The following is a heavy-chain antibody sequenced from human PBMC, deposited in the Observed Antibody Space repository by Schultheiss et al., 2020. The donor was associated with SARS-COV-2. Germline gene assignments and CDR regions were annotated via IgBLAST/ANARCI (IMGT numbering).Heavy chain of an antibody. CDR2: IDWDDDK. CDR1: GFSLSTSGMC. Sequence: SGPTLVKPTQTLTLTCTFSGFSLSTSGMCVSWIRQPPGKALEWLALIDWDDDKYYSTSLKSRLTISKDTSKNQVVLTMTNMDPVDTATYYCARDYSNRNYYYDGMDVWGQGTTVTVSS. J-gene: IGHJ6*02. CDR3: ARDYSNRNYYYDGMDV. D-gene: IGHD4-11*01. V-gene: IGHV2-70*01.